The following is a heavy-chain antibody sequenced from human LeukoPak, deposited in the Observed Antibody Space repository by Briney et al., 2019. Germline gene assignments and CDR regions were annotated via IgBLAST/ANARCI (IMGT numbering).Heavy chain of an antibody. Sequence: ASVKVSSKVSGYTLTELSMHWVRQAPGKGLEWMGGFDPEDGETIYAQKFQGRVTMTEDTSTDTAYMELSSLRSEDTAVYYCASRSVVDGDYVPFDYWGQGTLVTVSS. D-gene: IGHD4-17*01. V-gene: IGHV1-24*01. J-gene: IGHJ4*02. CDR2: FDPEDGET. CDR3: ASRSVVDGDYVPFDY. CDR1: GYTLTELS.